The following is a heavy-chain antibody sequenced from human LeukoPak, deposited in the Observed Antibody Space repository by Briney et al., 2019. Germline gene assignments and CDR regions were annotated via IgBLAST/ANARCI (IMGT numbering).Heavy chain of an antibody. CDR1: GFSFSTYW. Sequence: QSGGSLRLSCADSGFSFSTYWMSWVRQAPGKGLEWVANIKQDGSEKYYVDSVKGRFTISRDNAKNSLYLQMNSLRAEDTAVYYCARRNGMDVWGQGTTVTVSS. CDR2: IKQDGSEK. J-gene: IGHJ6*02. V-gene: IGHV3-7*01. CDR3: ARRNGMDV.